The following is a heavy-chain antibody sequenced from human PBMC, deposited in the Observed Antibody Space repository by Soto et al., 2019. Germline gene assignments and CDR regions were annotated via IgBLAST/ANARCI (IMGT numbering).Heavy chain of an antibody. CDR1: GYSFITSYY. J-gene: IGHJ3*02. V-gene: IGHV1-46*01. D-gene: IGHD5-12*01. CDR2: INPTGSMT. Sequence: ASVKVSCKASGYSFITSYYMHWVRQAPGQGLEWMGIINPTGSMTKYSQRFQGRLTMTRDTSTSTDYMELTTLTSEDTAVYFCARDTGYDHDAFDIWGQGTMVTVSS. CDR3: ARDTGYDHDAFDI.